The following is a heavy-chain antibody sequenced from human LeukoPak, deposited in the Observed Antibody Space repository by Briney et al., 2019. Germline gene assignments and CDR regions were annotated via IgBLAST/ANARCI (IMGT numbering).Heavy chain of an antibody. V-gene: IGHV1-2*02. CDR3: ARAGGYSSSSHYYYYMDV. CDR1: GYTFTGYY. Sequence: ASVKVSCKASGYTFTGYYMHWVRQAPGQGLEWMGWINPNSGGTNYAQKFQGRVTMTRDTSISTAYMELSRLRSEDTAVYYCARAGGYSSSSHYYYYMDVWGKGTTVTVSS. CDR2: INPNSGGT. J-gene: IGHJ6*03. D-gene: IGHD6-6*01.